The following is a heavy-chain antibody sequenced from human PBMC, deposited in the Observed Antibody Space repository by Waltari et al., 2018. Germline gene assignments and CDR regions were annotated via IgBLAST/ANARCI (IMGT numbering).Heavy chain of an antibody. CDR1: GYTFTGYY. V-gene: IGHV1-2*06. CDR3: ASGFSDYGDFDY. D-gene: IGHD4-17*01. Sequence: QVQLVQSGAEVKKPGASVKVSCKASGYTFTGYYMHWVRQAPGQGLEWIGRINPNSGGTNYEQKLQGRVTMTRDTSISTAYMELCRLRSDDTAVYDWASGFSDYGDFDYWGQGTLVTVSS. J-gene: IGHJ4*02. CDR2: INPNSGGT.